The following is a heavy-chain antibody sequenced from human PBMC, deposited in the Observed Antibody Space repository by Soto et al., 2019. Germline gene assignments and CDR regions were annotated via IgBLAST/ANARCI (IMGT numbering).Heavy chain of an antibody. V-gene: IGHV1-69*13. J-gene: IGHJ6*02. CDR2: IIPIFGTA. CDR3: ARSFTYVWGSSSGEYYYYYYGMDV. Sequence: GASVKVSCKASGGTFSSYAISWVRQAPGQGLEWMGGIIPIFGTANYAQKFQGRVTITADESTSTAYMELSSLRSEDTAVYYCARSFTYVWGSSSGEYYYYYYGMDVWGQGTTVTVS. CDR1: GGTFSSYA. D-gene: IGHD3-16*01.